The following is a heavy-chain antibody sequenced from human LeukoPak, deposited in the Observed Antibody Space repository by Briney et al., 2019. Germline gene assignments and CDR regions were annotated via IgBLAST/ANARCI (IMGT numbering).Heavy chain of an antibody. J-gene: IGHJ4*02. CDR1: AGSFSDYY. Sequence: SETLSLTCAVYAGSFSDYYWTWVRQPPGKGLEWIGEINHRGVTTYYPSLKSRVTISIDTYRNQFSLTMHSLTAADTAVYYCARTVGRTASLSYWGQGTLVTVSP. V-gene: IGHV4-34*01. CDR2: INHRGVT. D-gene: IGHD4-11*01. CDR3: ARTVGRTASLSY.